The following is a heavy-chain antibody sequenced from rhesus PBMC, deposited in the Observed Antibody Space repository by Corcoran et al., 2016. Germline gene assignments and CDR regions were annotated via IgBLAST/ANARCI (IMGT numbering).Heavy chain of an antibody. CDR3: ARATVVVSATGIQWVPIDY. V-gene: IGHV4-160*01. CDR2: IYGSGCST. D-gene: IGHD2-39*02. CDR1: GGSISSNY. Sequence: QVHLQESGPGLVKPSETLSLTCAVSGGSISSNYWRWIRHPPGKGLARIGYIYGSGCSTNNNPSLKSRVTIETYTTKNQFSRKLSSVTAADTAVYECARATVVVSATGIQWVPIDYWGQGVLVTVSS. J-gene: IGHJ4*01.